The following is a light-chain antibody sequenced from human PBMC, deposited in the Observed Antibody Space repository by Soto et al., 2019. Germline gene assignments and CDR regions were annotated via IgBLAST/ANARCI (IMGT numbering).Light chain of an antibody. CDR3: SSYAGSNDYVV. J-gene: IGLJ2*01. CDR2: EVS. Sequence: QSALTQPPSGSGSPGQSVSICCTGTSSDVGGYNHVSWYQQHPGKAPKLMIYEVSKRPSGVPDRFSGSRSGNTASLTVSGLQAEDEADYYCSSYAGSNDYVVFGGGTKVTVL. V-gene: IGLV2-8*01. CDR1: SSDVGGYNH.